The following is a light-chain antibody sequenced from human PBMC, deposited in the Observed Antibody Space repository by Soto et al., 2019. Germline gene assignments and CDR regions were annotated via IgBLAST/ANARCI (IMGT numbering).Light chain of an antibody. V-gene: IGKV3-20*01. CDR2: GAS. Sequence: EIVLTQTKGTLSFSPGERATLSFRASQSVSSSYLAWYQQKPGQAPRLLIYGASSRATGIPGRFSGSGSGTDFTLTISRLEPEDFAVYYCQQYGRSPFTFGPGTIVDIK. CDR3: QQYGRSPFT. J-gene: IGKJ3*01. CDR1: QSVSSSY.